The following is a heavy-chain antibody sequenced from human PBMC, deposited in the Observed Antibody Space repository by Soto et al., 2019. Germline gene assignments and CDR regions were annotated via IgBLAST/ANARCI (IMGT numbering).Heavy chain of an antibody. CDR3: ARTIAVAAYLFDY. J-gene: IGHJ4*02. V-gene: IGHV4-59*01. D-gene: IGHD6-19*01. CDR2: IYYSGST. Sequence: SETLSLTCTVSGGSISSYYWSWIRQPPGKGLEWIGYIYYSGSTNYNPSLKSRVTISVDTSKNQFSLKLSSVTAADTAVYYCARTIAVAAYLFDYWGQGTLVTVSS. CDR1: GGSISSYY.